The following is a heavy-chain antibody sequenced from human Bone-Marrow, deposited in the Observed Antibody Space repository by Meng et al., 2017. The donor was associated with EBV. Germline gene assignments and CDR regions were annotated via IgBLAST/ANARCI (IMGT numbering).Heavy chain of an antibody. CDR3: ARASSRYCSSTSCSLGY. D-gene: IGHD2-2*01. Sequence: QVQLVESGGGVVQPGRSLRLSCAASGFTFSSYGMHWVRQAPGKGLEWVAVIWYDGSNKYYADSVKGRFTISRDNSKNTLYLQMNSLRAEDTAVYYCARASSRYCSSTSCSLGYWGQGTLVTVAS. CDR1: GFTFSSYG. CDR2: IWYDGSNK. V-gene: IGHV3-33*01. J-gene: IGHJ4*02.